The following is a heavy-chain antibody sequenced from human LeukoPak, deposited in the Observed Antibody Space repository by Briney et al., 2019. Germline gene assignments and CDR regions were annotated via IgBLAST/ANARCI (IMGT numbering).Heavy chain of an antibody. Sequence: PGGSLRLSCAASGFTFSSYWMSWVRQAPGKGLEWVANIKQDGSEKYYVDSVKGRFTISRDNAKNSLYLQMNSLRAEDTAVYYCARVGGVSVVITDFDYWGQGTLVTVSS. CDR2: IKQDGSEK. CDR3: ARVGGVSVVITDFDY. CDR1: GFTFSSYW. J-gene: IGHJ4*02. V-gene: IGHV3-7*01. D-gene: IGHD3-22*01.